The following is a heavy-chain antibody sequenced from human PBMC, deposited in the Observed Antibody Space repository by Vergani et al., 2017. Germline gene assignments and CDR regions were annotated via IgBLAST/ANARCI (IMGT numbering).Heavy chain of an antibody. CDR1: GYTFNGYY. J-gene: IGHJ4*02. Sequence: QVQLVQSGTEVQKPGASVKVSCKASGYTFNGYYIHWVRQAPGQGLEYLGWIDPNSDGTNYAQKFQGRVTMTRDTSISTAYMELSRLRSDDTAVYYFARGCAWYITTWYIDFWGQGTLVTVSS. CDR3: ARGCAWYITTWYIDF. D-gene: IGHD6-13*01. CDR2: IDPNSDGT. V-gene: IGHV1-2*02.